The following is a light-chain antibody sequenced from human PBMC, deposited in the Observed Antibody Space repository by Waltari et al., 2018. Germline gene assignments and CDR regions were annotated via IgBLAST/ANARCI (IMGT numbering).Light chain of an antibody. CDR1: QSISSY. CDR2: AAS. J-gene: IGKJ5*01. Sequence: DIQMTQSPSSLSASVGDRVTLPCRASQSISSYLNWYQQKPGKAPKLLIYAASSLQSGVPSRFSGSGSGTDFTLTISSLQPEDFATYYCQQSYSTPSITFGQGTRLEIK. CDR3: QQSYSTPSIT. V-gene: IGKV1-39*01.